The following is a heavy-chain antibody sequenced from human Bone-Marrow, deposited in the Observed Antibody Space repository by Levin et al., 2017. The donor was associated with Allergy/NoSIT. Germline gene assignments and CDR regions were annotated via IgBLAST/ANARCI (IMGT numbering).Heavy chain of an antibody. Sequence: GESLKISCKASGFDFTNDWIAWVRQMPGKGLELMGLVYPADSDTRYSPSFQGHVTISADKSIRTAYLQWCSLKASDTAVYYCARSMGRSYYFYYYALDVWGQGTTVTVSS. CDR2: VYPADSDT. D-gene: IGHD1-26*01. CDR3: ARSMGRSYYFYYYALDV. J-gene: IGHJ6*02. CDR1: GFDFTNDW. V-gene: IGHV5-51*01.